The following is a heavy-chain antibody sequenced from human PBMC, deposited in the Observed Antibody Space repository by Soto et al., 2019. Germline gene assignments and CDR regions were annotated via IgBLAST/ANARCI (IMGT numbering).Heavy chain of an antibody. Sequence: GSLRLSCAASGFTFSSYVMSCVRQAPAKALQWVSAVSTSGGSTFNADSVKGRFAISRDNSKNTLYLQMNSLRAEDTAIYYCAKKAGYSGYDPFDYWGQGTLVTVSS. CDR1: GFTFSSYV. D-gene: IGHD5-12*01. V-gene: IGHV3-23*01. J-gene: IGHJ4*02. CDR3: AKKAGYSGYDPFDY. CDR2: VSTSGGST.